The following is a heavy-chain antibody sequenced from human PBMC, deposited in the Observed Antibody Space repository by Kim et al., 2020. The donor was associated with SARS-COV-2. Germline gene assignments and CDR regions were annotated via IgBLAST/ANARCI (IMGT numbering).Heavy chain of an antibody. V-gene: IGHV1-3*04. CDR2: INSGKGNT. J-gene: IGHJ4*02. Sequence: ASVKVSCKASGYTFTNYGMHWVRQAPGQRLEWMGWINSGKGNTEYSQKFQGRVTISRDTSASTAYMDLSSLTSEDTAVYYCAPGGPYFDYWGQGTLVTVSS. CDR3: APGGPYFDY. CDR1: GYTFTNYG. D-gene: IGHD3-10*01.